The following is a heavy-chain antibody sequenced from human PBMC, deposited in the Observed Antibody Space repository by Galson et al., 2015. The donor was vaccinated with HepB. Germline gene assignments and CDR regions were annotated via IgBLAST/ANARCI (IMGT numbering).Heavy chain of an antibody. V-gene: IGHV3-21*01. D-gene: IGHD3-3*01. CDR3: ARQDGVFLEGSA. J-gene: IGHJ4*02. Sequence: SLRLSCAASGFTFSSYSMNWVRQAPGKGLEWVSSISSSSTYIYYADSLKGRFTISRDNAKNSLYLQMNSLRAEDTALYYCARQDGVFLEGSAWGQGTLVTVSS. CDR1: GFTFSSYS. CDR2: ISSSSTYI.